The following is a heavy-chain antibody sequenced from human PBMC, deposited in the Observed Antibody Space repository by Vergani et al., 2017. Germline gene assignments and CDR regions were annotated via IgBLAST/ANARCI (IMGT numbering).Heavy chain of an antibody. CDR3: ARGQDIVVVPAAMHKPFDL. J-gene: IGHJ2*01. V-gene: IGHV4-59*01. Sequence: QVQLPESGPGLVKPSETLSLTCTVSGGSISSYYWSWIRQPPGKGLEWIGYIYYSGSTNYNPSLKSRVTISVDTSKNQFSLKLSSVTAADTAVYYCARGQDIVVVPAAMHKPFDLWGRGTLVTVSS. CDR2: IYYSGST. CDR1: GGSISSYY. D-gene: IGHD2-2*01.